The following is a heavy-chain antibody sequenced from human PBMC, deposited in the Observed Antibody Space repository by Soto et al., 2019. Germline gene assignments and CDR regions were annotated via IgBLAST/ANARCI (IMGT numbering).Heavy chain of an antibody. CDR1: GYSISSGYY. CDR3: ARDKRWFGELLYYYYGMDV. CDR2: IYHSGST. J-gene: IGHJ6*02. D-gene: IGHD3-10*01. V-gene: IGHV4-38-2*02. Sequence: PWETLSLTCAVSGYSISSGYYWGWIRQPPGKGLEWIGSIYHSGSTYYNPSLKSRVTISVDTSKNQFSLKLSSVTAADTAVYYCARDKRWFGELLYYYYGMDVWGQGTTVTVSS.